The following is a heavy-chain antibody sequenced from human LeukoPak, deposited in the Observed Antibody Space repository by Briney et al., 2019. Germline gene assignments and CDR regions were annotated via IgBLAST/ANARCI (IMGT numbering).Heavy chain of an antibody. CDR1: EYTFAGYY. D-gene: IGHD4-17*01. J-gene: IGHJ4*02. Sequence: ASVKVSCKASEYTFAGYYIYWVRQAPGQGLEWMGRINPNSGDTNYAQKFQDRLTVTRDTSITTAYMELSRLTSDNTAVYYCAREDFGDYYFDYWGQGTLVTVSS. CDR2: INPNSGDT. V-gene: IGHV1-2*06. CDR3: AREDFGDYYFDY.